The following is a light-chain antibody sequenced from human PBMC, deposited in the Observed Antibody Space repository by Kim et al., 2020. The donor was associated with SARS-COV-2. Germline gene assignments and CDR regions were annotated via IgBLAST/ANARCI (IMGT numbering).Light chain of an antibody. CDR1: SLRTYY. Sequence: SSELTQDPPVSVALGQTVRITCQGDSLRTYYASWYQQKPGQAPVLVFYGKNNRPSGIPDRFSGSSSGNTASLTITGAQAEDEADYYCNSRDSSGDPWVFGGGTQLTVL. J-gene: IGLJ3*02. V-gene: IGLV3-19*01. CDR3: NSRDSSGDPWV. CDR2: GKN.